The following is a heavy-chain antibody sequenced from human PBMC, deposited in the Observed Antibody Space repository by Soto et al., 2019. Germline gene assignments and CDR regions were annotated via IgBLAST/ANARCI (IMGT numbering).Heavy chain of an antibody. V-gene: IGHV2-5*02. J-gene: IGHJ4*02. Sequence: QITLNESGPTPVKPRQTLTLTCTFSGFSLTTSGVGVGWIRQSPGKAPEWLALIYWDDDKRYSPSLKSRLTITKASTKNQVVLTMADLDPADTATDYCAHRVLRTVFGLVTTTAIYFDFWGQGTPVAVSS. CDR3: AHRVLRTVFGLVTTTAIYFDF. CDR2: IYWDDDK. CDR1: GFSLTTSGVG. D-gene: IGHD3-3*01.